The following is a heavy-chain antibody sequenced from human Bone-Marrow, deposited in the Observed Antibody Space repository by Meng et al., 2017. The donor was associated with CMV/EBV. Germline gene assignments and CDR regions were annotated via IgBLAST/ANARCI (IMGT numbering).Heavy chain of an antibody. CDR2: IYYSGST. CDR1: GFTFSDSW. D-gene: IGHD1-1*01. V-gene: IGHV4-59*01. CDR3: ARMYNWNDVGYYGMDV. J-gene: IGHJ6*02. Sequence: GSLRLSCAASGFTFSDSWMGWVRQAPGKGLEWIGYIYYSGSTNYNPSLKSRVTISVDTSKNQFSLKLSSVTAADTAVYYCARMYNWNDVGYYGMDVWGQGTTVTVSS.